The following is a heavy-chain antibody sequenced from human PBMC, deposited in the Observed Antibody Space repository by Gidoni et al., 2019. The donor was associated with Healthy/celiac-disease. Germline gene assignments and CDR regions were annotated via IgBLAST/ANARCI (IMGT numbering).Heavy chain of an antibody. CDR3: AKDLGPAVAATGGMDV. CDR1: GGPISSYY. D-gene: IGHD6-19*01. V-gene: IGHV4-59*01. J-gene: IGHJ6*02. Sequence: QVQLQESGPGLVKPSETLSLTCTVSGGPISSYYWSWIRQPPGKGLEWIGYIYYSGSTNYNPSLKSRVTISVDTSKNQFSLKLSSVTAADTAVYYCAKDLGPAVAATGGMDVWGQGTTVTVSS. CDR2: IYYSGST.